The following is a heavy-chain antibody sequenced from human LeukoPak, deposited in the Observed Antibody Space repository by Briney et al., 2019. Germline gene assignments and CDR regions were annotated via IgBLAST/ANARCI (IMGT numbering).Heavy chain of an antibody. CDR1: GYTFTSYG. V-gene: IGHV1-18*01. CDR2: ISAYNGNT. Sequence: ASVKVSRKASGYTFTSYGISWVRQAPGQGLEWMGWISAYNGNTNYAQKLQGRVTMTTDTSTSTAYMELRSLRSDDTAVYYCATSGTQLWFGEFAYYYYYYMDVWGKGTTVTISS. CDR3: ATSGTQLWFGEFAYYYYYYMDV. D-gene: IGHD3-10*01. J-gene: IGHJ6*03.